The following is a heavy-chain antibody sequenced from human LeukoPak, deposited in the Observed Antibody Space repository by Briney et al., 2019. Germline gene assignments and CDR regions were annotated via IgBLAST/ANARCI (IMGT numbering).Heavy chain of an antibody. D-gene: IGHD3-10*01. CDR1: GFTVSSNY. J-gene: IGHJ4*02. Sequence: HAGGSLRLSCAASGFTVSSNYMSWVRQAPGKGLEWVSVIYSGGSTYYADSVKGRFTISRDNSKNTLYLQMNSLRAEDTAVYYCARVSGGYYFDYWGQGTLVTVSS. V-gene: IGHV3-66*01. CDR2: IYSGGST. CDR3: ARVSGGYYFDY.